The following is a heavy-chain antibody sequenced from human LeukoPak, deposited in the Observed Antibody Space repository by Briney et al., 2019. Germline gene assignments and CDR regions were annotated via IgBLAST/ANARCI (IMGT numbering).Heavy chain of an antibody. J-gene: IGHJ4*02. CDR3: ARSRGNSGSYPLDY. V-gene: IGHV3-48*01. CDR2: ISSSSSTI. CDR1: EFTFSSYS. Sequence: GGSLRLSCEASEFTFSSYSMNWVRQAPGKGLEWVSYISSSSSTIYYAESVKGRFTISRDNAKNSLYLPMNSLRVEDTAVYYCARSRGNSGSYPLDYWGQGTLVTVSS. D-gene: IGHD1-26*01.